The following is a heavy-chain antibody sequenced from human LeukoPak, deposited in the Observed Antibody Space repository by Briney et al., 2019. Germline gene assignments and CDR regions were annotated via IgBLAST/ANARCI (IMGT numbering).Heavy chain of an antibody. J-gene: IGHJ6*03. V-gene: IGHV1-69*02. Sequence: SVKVSCKASGGTFSSYTISWLRQAPGQGLEWMGRIIPILGIANYAQKFQGRVTITADKSTSTAYMELSSLRSEDTAVYYCARLQPAPELSMDVWGKGTTVTVSS. CDR1: GGTFSSYT. CDR3: ARLQPAPELSMDV. D-gene: IGHD1-26*01. CDR2: IIPILGIA.